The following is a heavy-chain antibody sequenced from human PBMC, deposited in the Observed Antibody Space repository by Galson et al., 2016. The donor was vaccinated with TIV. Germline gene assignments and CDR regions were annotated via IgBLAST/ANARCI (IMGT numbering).Heavy chain of an antibody. V-gene: IGHV3-23*01. D-gene: IGHD3-3*01. CDR1: GFSFSNYA. CDR2: IGGSGGSA. CDR3: AKRPIITIFGAGSNYCDS. J-gene: IGHJ4*02. Sequence: SLRLSCAASGFSFSNYAMSWVRQAPGRGLEWVSGIGGSGGSANYGDSVKGRFTISRDNSKNILYLQMNSLRAEDKAVYYCAKRPIITIFGAGSNYCDSWGQGTLVTVSS.